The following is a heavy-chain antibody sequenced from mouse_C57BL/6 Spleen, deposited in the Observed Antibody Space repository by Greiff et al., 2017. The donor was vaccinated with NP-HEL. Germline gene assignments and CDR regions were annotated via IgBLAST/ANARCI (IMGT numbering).Heavy chain of an antibody. CDR1: GYTFTSYG. J-gene: IGHJ3*01. CDR2: IYPRSGNT. D-gene: IGHD3-2*02. Sequence: VKLVESGAELARPGASVKLSCKASGYTFTSYGISWVKQRTGQGLEWIGEIYPRSGNTYYNEKFKGKATLTADKSSSTAYMELRSLTSEDSAVYFCARGNSSGYLAYWGQGTLVTVSA. V-gene: IGHV1-81*01. CDR3: ARGNSSGYLAY.